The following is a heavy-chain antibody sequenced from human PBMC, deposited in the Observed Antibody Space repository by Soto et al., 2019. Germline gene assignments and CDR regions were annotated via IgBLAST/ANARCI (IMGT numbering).Heavy chain of an antibody. J-gene: IGHJ4*02. Sequence: PGGSLRLSCAASGFTFSSYSMNWVRQAPGKGLEWVSSISSRSSYIHYADSVKGRFTISRDNAKNSLYLQMNSLRAEDTAVYYCAREPYGSGSYYLDYWGQGTLVTVSS. CDR2: ISSRSSYI. CDR1: GFTFSSYS. D-gene: IGHD3-10*01. CDR3: AREPYGSGSYYLDY. V-gene: IGHV3-21*01.